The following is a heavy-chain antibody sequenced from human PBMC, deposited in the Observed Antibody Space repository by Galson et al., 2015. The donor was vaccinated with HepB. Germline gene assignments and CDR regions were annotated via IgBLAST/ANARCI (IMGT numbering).Heavy chain of an antibody. CDR3: AKPRYDYVWGSRVFDY. V-gene: IGHV3-23*01. CDR2: ISGSGGST. J-gene: IGHJ4*02. Sequence: SLRLSCAASGFTFSSYAMSWVRQAPGKGLEWVSAISGSGGSTYYADSVKGRFTISRDNSKNTLYLQMNSLRAEDTAVYYCAKPRYDYVWGSRVFDYWGQGTLVTVSS. CDR1: GFTFSSYA. D-gene: IGHD3-16*01.